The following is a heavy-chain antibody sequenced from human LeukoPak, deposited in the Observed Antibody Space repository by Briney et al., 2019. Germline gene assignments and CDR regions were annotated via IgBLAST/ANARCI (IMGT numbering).Heavy chain of an antibody. CDR3: ARGGIELWSRDY. CDR2: INSDGSDT. CDR1: GFTFSSYW. V-gene: IGHV3-74*01. D-gene: IGHD5-18*01. J-gene: IGHJ4*02. Sequence: SGGSLRLSCAASGFTFSSYWMHWARQAPGKGLVWVSRINSDGSDTSYADSVKGRFTISRDNAKNTLYLHMNSLRAEDTAVYYCARGGIELWSRDYWGQGTLVTVSS.